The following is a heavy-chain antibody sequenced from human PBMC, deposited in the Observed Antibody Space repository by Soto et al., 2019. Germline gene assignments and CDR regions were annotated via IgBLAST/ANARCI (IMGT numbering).Heavy chain of an antibody. CDR1: GFTFSDYY. CDR3: AKDDYGDYGLLGYYYYYMDV. Sequence: KPGGSLRLSCAASGFTFSDYYMSWIRQAPGKGLEWVSYISSSGSTIYYADSVKGRFTISRDNAKNSLYLQMNSLRAEDTAVYYCAKDDYGDYGLLGYYYYYMDVWGKGTTVTVSS. J-gene: IGHJ6*03. CDR2: ISSSGSTI. V-gene: IGHV3-11*01. D-gene: IGHD4-17*01.